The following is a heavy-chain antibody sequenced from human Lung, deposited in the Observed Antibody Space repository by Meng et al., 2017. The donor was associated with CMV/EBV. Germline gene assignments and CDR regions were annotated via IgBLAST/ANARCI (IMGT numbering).Heavy chain of an antibody. CDR2: IYTGGII. CDR1: GFTVSGNY. V-gene: IGHV3-66*02. Sequence: GGSXRLSCAASGFTVSGNYMSWVRQAPGKGLEWVSVIYTGGIIYYADSVKGRFTISRDNSKNTLYLQMNSLSADDTAVYYCAAEGENSGDESRDAFDLWGQGXMVTVSS. CDR3: AAEGENSGDESRDAFDL. J-gene: IGHJ3*01. D-gene: IGHD3-16*01.